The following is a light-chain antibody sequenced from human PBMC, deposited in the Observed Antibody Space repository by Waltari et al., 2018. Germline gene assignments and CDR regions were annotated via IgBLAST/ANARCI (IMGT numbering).Light chain of an antibody. V-gene: IGKV3-15*01. Sequence: EIVVTQSPATLSVSPGARAILTCRTSPTLNNNLAWFQQKPGQSPRLLIYGASARASGVPARFSGSGSGTEFTLTITSLQSEDFAVYYCQQSHALPPWTFGQGTRV. J-gene: IGKJ1*01. CDR3: QQSHALPPWT. CDR1: PTLNNN. CDR2: GAS.